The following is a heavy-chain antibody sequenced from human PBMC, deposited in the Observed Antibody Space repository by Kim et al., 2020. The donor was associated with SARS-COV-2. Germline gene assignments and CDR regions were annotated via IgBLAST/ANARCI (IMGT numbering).Heavy chain of an antibody. CDR3: ASAGGGYCGRSTCSPNAYDA. J-gene: IGHJ3*01. CDR1: GYTFTDSY. D-gene: IGHD2-15*01. CDR2: ISPNSGVT. Sequence: ASVKVSCKASGYTFTDSYVHWVRQAPGKRLEWMGRISPNSGVTAYAQKFQGRVTMTKDTSIDTAYIELTRLTSDDTALYYCASAGGGYCGRSTCSPNAYDAWGQETMVTVSS. V-gene: IGHV1-2*06.